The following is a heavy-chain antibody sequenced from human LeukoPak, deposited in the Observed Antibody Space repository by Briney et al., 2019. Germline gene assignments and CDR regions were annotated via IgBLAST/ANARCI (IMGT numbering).Heavy chain of an antibody. CDR1: GGSFSGYY. Sequence: PSETLSLTCAVYGGSFSGYYWSWIRQPPGKGLEWIGEINHSGSTNYNPSLKSRVTISVDTSKNQFSLKLSSVTAADTAVYYCARGLWVVPAAEALGVFDYWGQGTLVTVSS. CDR3: ARGLWVVPAAEALGVFDY. D-gene: IGHD2-2*01. CDR2: INHSGST. V-gene: IGHV4-34*01. J-gene: IGHJ4*02.